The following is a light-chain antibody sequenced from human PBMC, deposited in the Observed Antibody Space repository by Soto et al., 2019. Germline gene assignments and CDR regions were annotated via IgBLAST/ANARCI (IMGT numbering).Light chain of an antibody. CDR3: SSYTSSSLLYV. V-gene: IGLV2-14*01. CDR2: DVS. J-gene: IGLJ1*01. Sequence: QSVLTQPASVSGSPGQSITISCTGTSSDVGGYNYVSWYQQHPGKAPKLMIYDVSNRPSGVSNRFSGSKSGNTASLTISGLQAEDEADYYCSSYTSSSLLYVFGTWTKVTVL. CDR1: SSDVGGYNY.